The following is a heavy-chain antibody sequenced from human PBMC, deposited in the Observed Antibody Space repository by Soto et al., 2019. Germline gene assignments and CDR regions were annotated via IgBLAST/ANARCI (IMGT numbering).Heavy chain of an antibody. D-gene: IGHD6-19*01. V-gene: IGHV1-3*01. CDR2: INAGNGNT. CDR1: GYTFTSYA. J-gene: IGHJ5*02. CDR3: ERDGSSGWLNWFDP. Sequence: ASVKVSFKASGYTFTSYAMQWVRQAPGQRLEWMGWINAGNGNTKYSQKFQGRVTITRDTSAITAYMELSSLRSEDTAVYYCERDGSSGWLNWFDPRGQGTLVTVSS.